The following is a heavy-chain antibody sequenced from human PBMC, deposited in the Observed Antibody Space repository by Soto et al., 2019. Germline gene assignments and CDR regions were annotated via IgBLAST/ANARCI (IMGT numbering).Heavy chain of an antibody. CDR1: GYTFTSYG. Sequence: EASVKVSCKASGYTFTSYGISWVRQAPGQGLEWMGWINSYNGNTNYAQKFQGRVTITRDTSASTAYMELSSLRSEDTAVYYCARAVAVPADFDYWGQGTLVTVSS. D-gene: IGHD6-19*01. CDR2: INSYNGNT. J-gene: IGHJ4*02. V-gene: IGHV1-18*01. CDR3: ARAVAVPADFDY.